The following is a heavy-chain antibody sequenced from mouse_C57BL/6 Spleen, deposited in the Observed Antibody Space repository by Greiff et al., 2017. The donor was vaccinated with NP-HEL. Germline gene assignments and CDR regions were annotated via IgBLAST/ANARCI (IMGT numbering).Heavy chain of an antibody. D-gene: IGHD1-1*01. J-gene: IGHJ4*01. CDR2: IDPENGDT. CDR1: GFNIKDDY. Sequence: EVQLQQSGAELVRPGASVKLSCTASGFNIKDDYMHWVKQRPEQGLEWIGWIDPENGDTEYASKFQGKATITADTSSNTAYLQLSSLTSEDTAVYYCTRSSYSDAMDYWGQGTSVTVSS. CDR3: TRSSYSDAMDY. V-gene: IGHV14-4*01.